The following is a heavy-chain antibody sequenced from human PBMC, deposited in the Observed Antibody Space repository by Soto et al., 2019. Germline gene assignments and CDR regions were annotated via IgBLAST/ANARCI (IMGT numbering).Heavy chain of an antibody. D-gene: IGHD3-22*01. CDR2: SSALNGYT. CDR1: CFSFTTHG. CDR3: ASATSIVIGLRN. Sequence: ASVKVSSNASCFSFTTHGFTWVRRAPGQELEWRGLSSALNGYTKYAQNFQGRLTITTYSSTSTAYMDLWILRSDDTAVYYRASATSIVIGLRNWRQGPLVNVSS. V-gene: IGHV1-18*01. J-gene: IGHJ4*02.